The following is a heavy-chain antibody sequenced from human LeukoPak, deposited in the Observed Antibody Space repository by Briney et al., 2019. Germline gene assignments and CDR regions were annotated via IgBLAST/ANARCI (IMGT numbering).Heavy chain of an antibody. V-gene: IGHV4-34*01. Sequence: SETLSLTCAVYGGSFSGYYWSWIRQPPGKGREWIGEINHSGSTNYNPSLKSRVTISVDTSKNQFSLKLSSVTAADTAVYYCARLRFLEWLLRYYYYMDVWGKGTTVTVSS. CDR2: INHSGST. CDR3: ARLRFLEWLLRYYYYMDV. CDR1: GGSFSGYY. J-gene: IGHJ6*03. D-gene: IGHD3-3*01.